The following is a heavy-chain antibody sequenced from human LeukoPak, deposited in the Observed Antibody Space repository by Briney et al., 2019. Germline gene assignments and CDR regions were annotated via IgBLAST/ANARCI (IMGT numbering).Heavy chain of an antibody. CDR2: IKTDGSET. CDR3: ARGGDKSQH. CDR1: GFTFSSFW. D-gene: IGHD3-16*01. V-gene: IGHV3-7*01. Sequence: PGGSLRLSCEASGFTFSSFWMSWVRQVPGKGLEWVANIKTDGSETHHVDSVRGRFTISRDNAKNSLYLQMNSLRAEDTAVYYCARGGDKSQHWGQGTLVTVSS. J-gene: IGHJ1*01.